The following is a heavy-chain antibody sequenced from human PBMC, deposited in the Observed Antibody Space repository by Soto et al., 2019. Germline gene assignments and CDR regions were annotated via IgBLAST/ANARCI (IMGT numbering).Heavy chain of an antibody. V-gene: IGHV4-30-4*01. J-gene: IGHJ4*02. CDR3: ARSGRYLLAS. CDR2: ISYTGNSYNH. CDR1: GASISGSDHY. D-gene: IGHD1-26*01. Sequence: QVQLQESGPGLVKASQTLSLTCTVSGASISGSDHYWSWIRQPPGKGLEWIGHISYTGNSYNHYYNPSLQSRPTMSLDTSKNQFSLNMTSVTAADTAVYFCARSGRYLLASWGQGALVSVSS.